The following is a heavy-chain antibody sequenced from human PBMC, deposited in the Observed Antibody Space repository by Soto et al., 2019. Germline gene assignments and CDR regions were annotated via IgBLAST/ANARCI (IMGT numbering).Heavy chain of an antibody. J-gene: IGHJ4*02. CDR3: ARGVSAGVDY. Sequence: VKVSCKASGYSFTSLDINWVRQTAGQGLEWMGWMEPSTGRTGYAQKFQGRVTMTRDTSINTAYMELTTLTSDDTAFYYCARGVSAGVDYWGQGTLVTVSS. CDR2: MEPSTGRT. CDR1: GYSFTSLD. D-gene: IGHD1-26*01. V-gene: IGHV1-8*01.